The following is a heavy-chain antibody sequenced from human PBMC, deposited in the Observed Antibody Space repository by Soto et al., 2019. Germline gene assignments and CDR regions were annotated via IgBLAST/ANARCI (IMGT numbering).Heavy chain of an antibody. J-gene: IGHJ5*02. CDR3: ARGAPCSGGSCPNNWFDP. CDR1: GGSFSGYY. V-gene: IGHV4-34*01. CDR2: INHSGST. D-gene: IGHD2-15*01. Sequence: PSETLSLTCAVYGGSFSGYYWSWIRQPPGKGLEWIGEINHSGSTNYNPSLKSRVTISVDTSKNQFSLKLSSVTAADTAVYYCARGAPCSGGSCPNNWFDPWGQGTLVTVSS.